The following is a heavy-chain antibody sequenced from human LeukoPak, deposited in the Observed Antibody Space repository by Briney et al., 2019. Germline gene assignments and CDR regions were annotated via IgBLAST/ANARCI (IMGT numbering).Heavy chain of an antibody. CDR3: ARGDSGSYLGLSRLNWFDP. V-gene: IGHV4-59*12. J-gene: IGHJ5*02. Sequence: SETLSLTCTVSGGSISSYYWSWIRQPPGKGLEWIGYIYYSGSTNYNPSLKSRVTISVDTSKNQFSLKLSSVTAADTAVYYCARGDSGSYLGLSRLNWFDPWGQGTLVTVSS. CDR2: IYYSGST. D-gene: IGHD1-26*01. CDR1: GGSISSYY.